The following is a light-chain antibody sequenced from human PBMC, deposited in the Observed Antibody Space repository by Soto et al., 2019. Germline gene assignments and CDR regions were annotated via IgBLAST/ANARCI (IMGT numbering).Light chain of an antibody. Sequence: QSALAQPASVSGSLGQSITISCTGTSSDVGGFDFVSWYQQHPGKAPKLMIYEVNNRPSGVSNRFSGSKSGNTASLTISGLQPEDEADYYCSSFTSVHSGVFGGGTKVTVL. CDR2: EVN. CDR1: SSDVGGFDF. J-gene: IGLJ3*02. V-gene: IGLV2-14*01. CDR3: SSFTSVHSGV.